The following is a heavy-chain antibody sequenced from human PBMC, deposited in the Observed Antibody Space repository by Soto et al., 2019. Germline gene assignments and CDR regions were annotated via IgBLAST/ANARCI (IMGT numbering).Heavy chain of an antibody. J-gene: IGHJ1*01. CDR2: ISGSGGST. V-gene: IGHV3-23*01. D-gene: IGHD3-10*01. CDR3: AKDLSRLLWPPGNLQH. CDR1: GFTFSSYA. Sequence: SLRLSCAASGFTFSSYAMSWVRQAPGKGLEWVSAISGSGGSTYYADSVKGRFTISRDNSKNTLYLQMNSLRAEDTAVYYCAKDLSRLLWPPGNLQHWGQGTLVTVSS.